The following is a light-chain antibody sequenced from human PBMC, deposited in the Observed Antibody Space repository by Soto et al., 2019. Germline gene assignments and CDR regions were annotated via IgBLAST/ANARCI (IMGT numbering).Light chain of an antibody. CDR1: SSDVGGYDY. CDR2: DVT. Sequence: QSALTQPRSVSGSPGQSVTISCTGTSSDVGGYDYVSWYQQHPGKAPKLMIYDVTKRPSGVPDRFSGSRSGNTASLTISGLQAEDDADYYCCSYASTYTFYVFGTGTKLTVL. CDR3: CSYASTYTFYV. V-gene: IGLV2-11*01. J-gene: IGLJ1*01.